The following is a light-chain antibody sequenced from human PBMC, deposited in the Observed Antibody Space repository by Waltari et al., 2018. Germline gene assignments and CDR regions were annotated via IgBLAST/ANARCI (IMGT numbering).Light chain of an antibody. CDR1: SPHIGAGKD. V-gene: IGLV1-40*01. CDR3: QSFDSNLNGGVL. J-gene: IGLJ2*01. Sequence: QSVLTQPPSVSGAPGQRVTISCTGSSPHIGAGKDVPWYQHLPATAPKLLIYGNTDRPSGVPDRFSGSKSGTSASLAITGLRAEDEGDYYCQSFDSNLNGGVLFGGGTKLTVL. CDR2: GNT.